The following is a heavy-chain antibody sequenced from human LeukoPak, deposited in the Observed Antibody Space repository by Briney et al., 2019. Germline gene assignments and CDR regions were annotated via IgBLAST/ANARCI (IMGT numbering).Heavy chain of an antibody. D-gene: IGHD3-22*01. J-gene: IGHJ4*02. V-gene: IGHV4-30-4*01. CDR2: IYYSGGT. CDR1: GGSIGSNDW. Sequence: SETLSLTCTVSGGSIGSNDWWSWVRQAPGKGLEWIGYIYYSGGTYYNPSLKSRVTISVDTSKNQFSLKLSSVTAADTAVYYCARGLDTYYYDSSVDYWGQGTLVTVSS. CDR3: ARGLDTYYYDSSVDY.